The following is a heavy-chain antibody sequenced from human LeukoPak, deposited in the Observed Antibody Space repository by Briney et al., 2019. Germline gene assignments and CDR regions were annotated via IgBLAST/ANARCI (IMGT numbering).Heavy chain of an antibody. D-gene: IGHD2-8*02. J-gene: IGHJ4*02. CDR2: ISAYNGNT. V-gene: IGHV1-18*01. Sequence: ASVKVSCKASGYSFTNNGIGWVRQAPGQGLEWMGWISAYNGNTNYAQKLQGRVTMTTDTSTSTAYMELRSLRSDDTAVYYCARFTGTDPDYWGQGTLVTVSS. CDR1: GYSFTNNG. CDR3: ARFTGTDPDY.